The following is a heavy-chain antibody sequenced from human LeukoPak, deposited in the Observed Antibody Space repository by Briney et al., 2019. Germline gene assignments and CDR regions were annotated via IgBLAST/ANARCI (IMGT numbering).Heavy chain of an antibody. Sequence: GGSLRLSCAASGFTFSSYWMHWVRQAPGKGLVWVSRINIDGNTSNYADSVKGRFAISRDNAKNAVYLQMNSLRVEDTAVYYCARASALATPPFAYWGQGTLVTVSS. CDR2: INIDGNTS. J-gene: IGHJ4*02. D-gene: IGHD5-12*01. CDR1: GFTFSSYW. V-gene: IGHV3-74*01. CDR3: ARASALATPPFAY.